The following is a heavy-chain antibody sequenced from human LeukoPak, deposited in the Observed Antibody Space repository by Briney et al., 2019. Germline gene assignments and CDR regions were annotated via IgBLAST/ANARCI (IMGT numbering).Heavy chain of an antibody. CDR2: IYTSGST. V-gene: IGHV4-4*09. Sequence: SETLSLTCTVPGGSISSYYWSWIRKPPGKGLEWIGYIYTSGSTNYNPSLKSRVTISVDTSKNQFSLKLSSVTSADTAVYYWARWGASEWFWFDPWGQGTLVTVSS. J-gene: IGHJ5*02. CDR1: GGSISSYY. D-gene: IGHD1-26*01. CDR3: ARWGASEWFWFDP.